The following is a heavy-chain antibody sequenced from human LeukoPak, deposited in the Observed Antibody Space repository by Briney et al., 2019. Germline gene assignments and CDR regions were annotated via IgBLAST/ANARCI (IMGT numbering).Heavy chain of an antibody. CDR2: ISYDGSNK. CDR1: GFSLSSYA. Sequence: PGGSLRLSCAASGFSLSSYAMPSVRQAPGKGLEWEAVISYDGSNKYYADSVKGRFTISRDNSKNTLYLQMNSLRAEDTAVYYCSRDGLLSDILSGYPTYGMDVWGQGTTVTVSS. CDR3: SRDGLLSDILSGYPTYGMDV. D-gene: IGHD3-9*01. J-gene: IGHJ6*02. V-gene: IGHV3-30*04.